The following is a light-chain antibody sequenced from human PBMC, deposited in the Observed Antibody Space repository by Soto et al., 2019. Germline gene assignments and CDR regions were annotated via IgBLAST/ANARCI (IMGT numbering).Light chain of an antibody. V-gene: IGKV2D-29*02. CDR1: QSLLHITGETF. J-gene: IGKJ5*01. CDR2: EVS. Sequence: DDVMTETQFSLWVAPGQPASISCKSSQSLLHITGETFLFWYLQKPGQSPQLLIYEVSTRVSGVPDRFSGSGSGTDFTLEISRVETDDVGIYYCMQSTQRPPTFGQGTRLEIK. CDR3: MQSTQRPPT.